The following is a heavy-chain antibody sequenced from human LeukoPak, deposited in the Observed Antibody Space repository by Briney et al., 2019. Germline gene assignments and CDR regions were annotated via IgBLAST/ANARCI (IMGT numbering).Heavy chain of an antibody. CDR1: GFTFSSSG. D-gene: IGHD1-1*01. Sequence: GGPLRLSCAALGFTFSSSGMHWFRKPQAKGLEGLAVIWSDGSNQIYADSVKGRFTISRDNSKNTLYLQMNSLRAEDTAVYYCARAEREGPGAFDIWGQGTMVTVSS. V-gene: IGHV3-33*01. J-gene: IGHJ3*02. CDR3: ARAEREGPGAFDI. CDR2: IWSDGSNQ.